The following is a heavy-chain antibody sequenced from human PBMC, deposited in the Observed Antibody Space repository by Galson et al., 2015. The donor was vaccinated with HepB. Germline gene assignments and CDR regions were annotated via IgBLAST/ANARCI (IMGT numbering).Heavy chain of an antibody. CDR2: ISTYATTT. V-gene: IGHV3-74*01. Sequence: SLRLSCAASGFTFSNYWMHWVRQAPGKGLVWVSRISTYATTTTYADFVKGRFTISRDNAKNTLYLQMNSLRGEDTAVYYCTRDLVVAALDYCGQGSLVTASS. D-gene: IGHD2-15*01. J-gene: IGHJ4*02. CDR1: GFTFSNYW. CDR3: TRDLVVAALDY.